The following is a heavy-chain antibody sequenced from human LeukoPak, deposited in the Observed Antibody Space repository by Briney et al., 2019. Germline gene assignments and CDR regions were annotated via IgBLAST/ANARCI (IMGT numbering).Heavy chain of an antibody. D-gene: IGHD6-25*01. J-gene: IGHJ5*02. Sequence: GASVKVSCKASGGTFSSYAISWVRQAPGQGLEWMGGIIPIFGTANYAQKFQGRVTITADKSTSTAYMELSSLRSEDTAVYYCARAPAAYSSGWWFDPWGQGTLVTVSS. CDR1: GGTFSSYA. CDR2: IIPIFGTA. CDR3: ARAPAAYSSGWWFDP. V-gene: IGHV1-69*06.